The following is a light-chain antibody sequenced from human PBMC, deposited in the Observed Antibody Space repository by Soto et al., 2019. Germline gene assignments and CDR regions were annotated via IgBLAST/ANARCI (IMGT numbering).Light chain of an antibody. CDR1: QSLSSNY. CDR3: QHYESSPPSYT. Sequence: EIVLTQSPGTLSLSPGERATLSCRASQSLSSNYLAWYQQKPGQAPRLLIYGASSRATDIPDKFSGSGSGTYFTLTISRLEPEDFAVYYCQHYESSPPSYTFGQGTKLEVK. CDR2: GAS. V-gene: IGKV3-20*01. J-gene: IGKJ2*01.